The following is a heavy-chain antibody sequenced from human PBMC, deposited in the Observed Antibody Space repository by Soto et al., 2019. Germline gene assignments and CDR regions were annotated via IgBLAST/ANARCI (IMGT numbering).Heavy chain of an antibody. Sequence: PGESLKISCKASGGTFSSYAISWVRQAPGQGLEWMGGIIPIFGTANYAQKFQGRVTITADESTSTAYMELSSLRSEDTTVYYCEIWRQQLALNFDYWGQGTLVTVSS. CDR2: IIPIFGTA. CDR1: GGTFSSYA. J-gene: IGHJ4*02. V-gene: IGHV1-69*01. CDR3: EIWRQQLALNFDY. D-gene: IGHD6-13*01.